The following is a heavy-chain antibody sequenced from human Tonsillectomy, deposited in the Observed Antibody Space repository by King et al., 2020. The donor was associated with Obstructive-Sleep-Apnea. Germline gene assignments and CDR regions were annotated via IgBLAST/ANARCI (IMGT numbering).Heavy chain of an antibody. D-gene: IGHD2-8*02. Sequence: QLVQSGGGLVQPGGSLRLSCAASGFTFRSYTMNWVRQAPGKGLEWVSYISSSSSPIYYADSVKGRFTISRDNAKNSLHLQMNSLRPEDTAVYYCARDLVFDYWGQGTLVTVSS. CDR2: ISSSSSPI. J-gene: IGHJ4*02. CDR1: GFTFRSYT. CDR3: ARDLVFDY. V-gene: IGHV3-48*04.